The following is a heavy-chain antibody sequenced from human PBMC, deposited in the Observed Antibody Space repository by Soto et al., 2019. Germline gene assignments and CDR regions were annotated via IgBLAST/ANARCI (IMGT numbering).Heavy chain of an antibody. D-gene: IGHD3-22*01. Sequence: ASVKVSCKASGYTFTSYAMHWVRQAPGQRLGWMGWINAGNGNTKYSQKFQGRVTITRDTSASTAYMELSSLRSEDTAVYYCARGSYYYDSSGYYTGAFDIWGQGTMVTVSS. J-gene: IGHJ3*02. V-gene: IGHV1-3*01. CDR2: INAGNGNT. CDR1: GYTFTSYA. CDR3: ARGSYYYDSSGYYTGAFDI.